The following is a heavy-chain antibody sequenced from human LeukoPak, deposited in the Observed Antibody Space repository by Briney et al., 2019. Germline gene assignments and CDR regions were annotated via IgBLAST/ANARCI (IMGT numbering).Heavy chain of an antibody. CDR3: ALEPSKGGSAFDS. J-gene: IGHJ4*02. CDR1: GGSISSSSYY. D-gene: IGHD5-12*01. Sequence: PSETLSLTCTVSGGSISSSSYYWGWIRQPPGKGLEWIGSIYYSGSTYYNPSLKSRVTISVDTSKNQFSLKLSSVTAADTAVYYCALEPSKGGSAFDSWGQGTLVTVSS. CDR2: IYYSGST. V-gene: IGHV4-39*07.